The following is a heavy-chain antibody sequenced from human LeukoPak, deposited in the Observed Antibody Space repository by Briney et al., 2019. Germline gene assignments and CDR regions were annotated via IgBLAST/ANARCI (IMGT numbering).Heavy chain of an antibody. Sequence: ASVKVSCKASGYTFTSYGISWVRQAPGQGLEWMGIINPSGGSTSYAQKFQGRVTMTRDMSTSTVYMELSSLRSEDTAVYYCARDRGQSRSGVQPLYYFDYWGQGTLVTVSS. CDR1: GYTFTSYG. D-gene: IGHD3-10*01. CDR3: ARDRGQSRSGVQPLYYFDY. J-gene: IGHJ4*02. V-gene: IGHV1-46*01. CDR2: INPSGGST.